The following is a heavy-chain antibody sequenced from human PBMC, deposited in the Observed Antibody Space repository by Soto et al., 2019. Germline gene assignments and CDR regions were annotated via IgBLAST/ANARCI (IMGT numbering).Heavy chain of an antibody. D-gene: IGHD5-18*01. Sequence: GTSVKASCKASGYTFTGYYLHWVRQAPGQGLEWMGWINPNSGGTNYAQKFQGWVTMTRDTSISTAYMELSRLRSDDTAVYYCAREGDWIQLWSYYFDYWGQGTLVTVSS. CDR2: INPNSGGT. J-gene: IGHJ4*02. CDR1: GYTFTGYY. CDR3: AREGDWIQLWSYYFDY. V-gene: IGHV1-2*04.